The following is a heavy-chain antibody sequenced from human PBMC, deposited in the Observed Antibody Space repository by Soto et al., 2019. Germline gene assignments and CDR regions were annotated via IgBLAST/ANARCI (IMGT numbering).Heavy chain of an antibody. V-gene: IGHV3-72*01. CDR2: IRNKANSYTT. CDR1: GFTFSDHY. CDR3: ARDSGKGAYFDY. Sequence: ESGGGLVQPGGSQRLSCAASGFTFSDHYRDWVRQAPGKGLEWVGRIRNKANSYTTDYAASVKGRFTISRDDSKDSLYLQMNSLKTEDTAIYYCARDSGKGAYFDYWGHGTLATVSS. D-gene: IGHD1-26*01. J-gene: IGHJ4*01.